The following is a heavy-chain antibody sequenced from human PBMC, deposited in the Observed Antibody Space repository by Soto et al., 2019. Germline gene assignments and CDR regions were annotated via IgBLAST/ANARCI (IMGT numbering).Heavy chain of an antibody. J-gene: IGHJ6*02. CDR2: IYPGDSDT. V-gene: IGHV5-51*01. CDR1: GYSFTSYW. Sequence: GESLKISCKGSGYSFTSYWIGWVRQMPGKGLEWMGIIYPGDSDTRYSPSFQGQVTISADKSISTAYLQWSSLKASDTAMYYCARGVEMATISYYYYYGMDVWGQGTTVTVSS. D-gene: IGHD5-12*01. CDR3: ARGVEMATISYYYYYGMDV.